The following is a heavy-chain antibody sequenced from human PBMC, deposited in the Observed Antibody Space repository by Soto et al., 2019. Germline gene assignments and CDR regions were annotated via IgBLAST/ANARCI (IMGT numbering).Heavy chain of an antibody. CDR1: GFTFRSFT. D-gene: IGHD1-26*01. V-gene: IGHV3-21*01. CDR2: ISSNSAYI. Sequence: PGGSLRLSCAASGFTFRSFTMNWVRQAPGKGLEWVSTISSNSAYIYYTDALRGRFTISRDNAKNSLHLQMNSLRAEDTAVYHCAKNQGVELVPLATVDWFDPWGQGSVVTVSS. CDR3: AKNQGVELVPLATVDWFDP. J-gene: IGHJ5*02.